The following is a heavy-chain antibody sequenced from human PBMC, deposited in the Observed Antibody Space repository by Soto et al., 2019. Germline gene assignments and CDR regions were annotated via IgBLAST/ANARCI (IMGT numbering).Heavy chain of an antibody. CDR3: ARDSGPYYYDSSGYYYDFDY. V-gene: IGHV1-3*01. CDR2: INAGNGNT. J-gene: IGHJ4*02. D-gene: IGHD3-22*01. Sequence: GASVKVSCKASGYTFTSYAMHWVRQAPGQRLEWMGWINAGNGNTKYAQKLQGRVTMTTDTSTSTAYMELRSLRSDDTAVYYCARDSGPYYYDSSGYYYDFDYWGQGTLVTVSS. CDR1: GYTFTSYA.